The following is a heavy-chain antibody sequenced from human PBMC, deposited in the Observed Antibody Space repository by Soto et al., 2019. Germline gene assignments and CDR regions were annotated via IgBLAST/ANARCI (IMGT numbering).Heavy chain of an antibody. CDR3: AREPMVRGVINLDP. Sequence: ASVKGSCKASGYTFTSYGISWVRQAPGQGLEWMGWISAYNGNTNYAQKLQGRVTMTTDTSTSTAYMELRSLRSDDTAVYYCAREPMVRGVINLDPWGQGTLVTVSS. CDR2: ISAYNGNT. V-gene: IGHV1-18*01. D-gene: IGHD3-10*01. CDR1: GYTFTSYG. J-gene: IGHJ5*02.